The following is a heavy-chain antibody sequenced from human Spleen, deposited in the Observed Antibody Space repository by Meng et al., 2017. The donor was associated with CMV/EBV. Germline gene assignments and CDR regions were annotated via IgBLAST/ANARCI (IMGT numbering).Heavy chain of an antibody. CDR1: GGSISSSSYY. D-gene: IGHD3-10*01. V-gene: IGHV4-39*01. CDR2: IYYSGST. J-gene: IGHJ4*02. Sequence: ESLKISCTVSGGSISSSSYYWGWIRQPPGKGLEWIGSIYYSGSTYYNPSLKSRVTISVDTSKNQFSLKLSSVTAADTAVYYCARESITMVRGVTDYWGQGTLVTVSS. CDR3: ARESITMVRGVTDY.